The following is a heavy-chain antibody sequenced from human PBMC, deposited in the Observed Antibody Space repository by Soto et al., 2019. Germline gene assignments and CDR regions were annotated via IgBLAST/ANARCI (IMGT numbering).Heavy chain of an antibody. V-gene: IGHV4-30-2*01. CDR3: ARGDRYSGSFSDYFDP. Sequence: SETLSLTCTVSGGSISSGGYYWSWIRQPPGKGPEWIGYIYESGRTYYKPSLKSRASISMDKSRNQFSVRLTSVTAADTAVYFCARGDRYSGSFSDYFDPWGQGTLVTVSS. CDR2: IYESGRT. D-gene: IGHD1-26*01. J-gene: IGHJ5*02. CDR1: GGSISSGGYY.